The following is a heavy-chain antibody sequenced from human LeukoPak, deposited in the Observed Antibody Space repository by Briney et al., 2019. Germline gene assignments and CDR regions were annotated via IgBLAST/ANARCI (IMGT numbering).Heavy chain of an antibody. J-gene: IGHJ4*02. CDR3: ARGRRVDAAMLSD. CDR1: GGSISGYY. Sequence: SETLSLTCTVSGGSISGYYWSWIRQPPGKGLEWIGYMYYSGSPKYNPSLKSRVTISIDTSKNQLSLKLSSVTAADTAVYYCARGRRVDAAMLSDWGQGTLVTVSS. V-gene: IGHV4-59*01. CDR2: MYYSGSP. D-gene: IGHD5-18*01.